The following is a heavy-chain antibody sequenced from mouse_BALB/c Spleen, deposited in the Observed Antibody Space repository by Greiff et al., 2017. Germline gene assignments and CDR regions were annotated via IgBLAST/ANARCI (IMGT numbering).Heavy chain of an antibody. CDR2: IDPYYGGT. CDR3: ARGVLDYYGSSSYAMDY. J-gene: IGHJ4*01. Sequence: VQLQQSGPELEKPGASAKISCKASGYSFTGYNMNWVKQSNGKSLEWIGNIDPYYGGTSYNQKFKGKATLTVDKSSSTAYMQLKSLTSEDSAVYYCARGVLDYYGSSSYAMDYWGQGTSVTVSS. V-gene: IGHV1-39*01. CDR1: GYSFTGYN. D-gene: IGHD1-1*01.